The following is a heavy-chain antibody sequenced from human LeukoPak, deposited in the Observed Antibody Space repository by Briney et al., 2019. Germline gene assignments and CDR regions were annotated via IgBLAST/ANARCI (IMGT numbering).Heavy chain of an antibody. CDR2: IYYSGST. V-gene: IGHV4-59*01. CDR1: GASISSYY. D-gene: IGHD6-6*01. Sequence: SETLSLTCTVSGASISSYYWSWIRQPPGKGLEWIGYIYYSGSTNYNPSLKSRVTISVDTSENQFSLKLSSVTAADTAVYYCARDSSNWYFDLWGRGTLVTVSS. CDR3: ARDSSNWYFDL. J-gene: IGHJ2*01.